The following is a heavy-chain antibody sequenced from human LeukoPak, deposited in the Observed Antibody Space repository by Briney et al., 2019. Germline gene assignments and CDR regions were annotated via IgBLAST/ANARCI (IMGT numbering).Heavy chain of an antibody. CDR2: INPSGGST. D-gene: IGHD6-13*01. CDR1: GYTFTSYY. J-gene: IGHJ4*02. Sequence: ASVKVSYKASGYTFTSYYMHWVRQAPGQGLEWMGIINPSGGSTSYAQKFQGGVTMTRDTSTSTVYMELSSLRSEDTAVYYCARETIAAVDYWGQGTLVTVSS. CDR3: ARETIAAVDY. V-gene: IGHV1-46*01.